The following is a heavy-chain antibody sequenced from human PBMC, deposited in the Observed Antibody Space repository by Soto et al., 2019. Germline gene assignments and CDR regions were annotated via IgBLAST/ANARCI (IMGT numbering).Heavy chain of an antibody. Sequence: QVHLVESGGGVVQPGKSLRLSCTASGFTFTKFAMHWVRRAPGKGLEWVAVISYAGSEEYYADSVKGRFTISRDNSRNTLYLQMNSLRAEDTAVYYCARDRDEILTGYHDYWGQGTVVTVST. CDR2: ISYAGSEE. J-gene: IGHJ4*02. CDR3: ARDRDEILTGYHDY. D-gene: IGHD3-9*01. CDR1: GFTFTKFA. V-gene: IGHV3-30-3*01.